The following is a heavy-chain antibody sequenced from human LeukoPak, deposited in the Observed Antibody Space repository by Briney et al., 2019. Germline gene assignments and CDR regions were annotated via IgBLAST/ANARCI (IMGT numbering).Heavy chain of an antibody. CDR1: GVSISSSDYY. CDR2: IYYSGTT. V-gene: IGHV4-30-4*08. J-gene: IGHJ5*02. D-gene: IGHD1-1*01. CDR3: ARDRGRDGTGTTMDWFDP. Sequence: SSETLSLTCTVSGVSISSSDYYWSWIRQPPGKGLEWIGYIYYSGTTYYNPSLRSRVTISVDASKNQFPLKLSSVTAADTAVYYCARDRGRDGTGTTMDWFDPWGQGTLVTVSS.